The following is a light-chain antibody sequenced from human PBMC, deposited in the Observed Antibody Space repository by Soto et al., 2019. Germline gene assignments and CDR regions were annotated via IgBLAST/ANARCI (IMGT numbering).Light chain of an antibody. J-gene: IGKJ4*01. CDR1: QSVRTK. Sequence: EIVMTQSPATLSVSPGEGATLSCRASQSVRTKLAWYQQKAGQAPRLLIYGASTRATGIPARFSGSGSGTDFTLTISSLEPEDFAVYYCQQRSNWPPSFGGGTKVDIK. CDR2: GAS. V-gene: IGKV3-11*01. CDR3: QQRSNWPPS.